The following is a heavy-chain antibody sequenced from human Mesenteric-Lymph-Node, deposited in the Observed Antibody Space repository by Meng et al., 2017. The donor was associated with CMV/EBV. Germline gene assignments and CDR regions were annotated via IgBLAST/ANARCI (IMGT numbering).Heavy chain of an antibody. Sequence: GGPLRLSCATSGFTFSGSAMHWVRQAPGKGLGWVGRIRSKANSYATAYAASVKGRFTIPRDDSKNTAYLQMNSLKTEDTAVYYCTRLARTTDDYWGQGTLVTVSS. J-gene: IGHJ4*02. CDR3: TRLARTTDDY. CDR1: GFTFSGSA. CDR2: IRSKANSYAT. V-gene: IGHV3-73*01. D-gene: IGHD4-11*01.